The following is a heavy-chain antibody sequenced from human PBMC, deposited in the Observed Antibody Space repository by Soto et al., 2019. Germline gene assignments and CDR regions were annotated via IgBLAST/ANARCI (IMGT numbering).Heavy chain of an antibody. V-gene: IGHV1-18*01. CDR2: ISAYNGNT. J-gene: IGHJ3*02. Sequence: QVQLVQSGAEVKKPGASVKVSCKASGYTFTSYGISWVRQAPGQGLEWMGWISAYNGNTNYAQKLQGRVTMTTDTSTSTAYMALRSLRSDDTAVYYCARDLGRNYYVSGSDALDIWGQGTMVTVSS. CDR3: ARDLGRNYYVSGSDALDI. D-gene: IGHD3-10*01. CDR1: GYTFTSYG.